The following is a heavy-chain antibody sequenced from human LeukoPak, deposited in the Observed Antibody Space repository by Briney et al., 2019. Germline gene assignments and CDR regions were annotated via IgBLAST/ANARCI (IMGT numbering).Heavy chain of an antibody. CDR2: IGSSGGTI. J-gene: IGHJ4*02. V-gene: IGHV3-48*01. Sequence: GGSLRLSCAASGFTFSTYTMNWVRQAPGKGLEWVSYIGSSGGTIYYANSVKGRFTISRDNAKNSLSLQMNSLRAEDTAVYYCARSTSGWYDYWGQGTLVTVSS. CDR1: GFTFSTYT. CDR3: ARSTSGWYDY. D-gene: IGHD6-19*01.